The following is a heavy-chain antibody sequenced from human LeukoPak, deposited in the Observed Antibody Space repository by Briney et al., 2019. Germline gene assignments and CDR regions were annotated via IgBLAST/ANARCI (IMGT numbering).Heavy chain of an antibody. J-gene: IGHJ4*02. CDR3: ARGAYSTDWSLNLDFAY. D-gene: IGHD3-9*01. V-gene: IGHV4-59*01. CDR2: IHYTGST. CDR1: RGSISHYY. Sequence: SETLSLTCTVSRGSISHYYWSWIRQPPGKGLEWIAYIHYTGSTTYNPSLESRVTISVDTSKNQFSLKLSSVTAADTAVYFCARGAYSTDWSLNLDFAYWGQGALVTVSS.